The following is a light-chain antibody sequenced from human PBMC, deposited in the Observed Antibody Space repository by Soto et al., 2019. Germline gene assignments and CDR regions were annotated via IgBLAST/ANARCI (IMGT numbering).Light chain of an antibody. CDR2: EVD. J-gene: IGLJ1*01. CDR3: SSYSSSSTLYV. V-gene: IGLV2-14*01. CDR1: SSDVGGYDH. Sequence: QSALTQPASVSGSPGQSITISCSGTSSDVGGYDHVSWYQQHPGKGPKLIIHEVDNRPSGVSLRFSGSKSGDTASLTIPGLHPEDEADYYCSSYSSSSTLYVFGTGTKVTVL.